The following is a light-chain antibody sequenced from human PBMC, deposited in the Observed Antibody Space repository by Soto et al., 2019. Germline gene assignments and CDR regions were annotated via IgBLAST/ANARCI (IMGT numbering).Light chain of an antibody. V-gene: IGLV2-14*01. CDR1: SSDVGGYKF. CDR3: SSYVGATTYV. J-gene: IGLJ1*01. CDR2: EVS. Sequence: QSVLTQPASVSGSPGQSITISCTGTSSDVGGYKFVSWYQQHPGKVPKLLIYEVSNRPSGVSDRFSASKSGNTASLTISGLQAEDEADYYCSSYVGATTYVFGTGTKVTVL.